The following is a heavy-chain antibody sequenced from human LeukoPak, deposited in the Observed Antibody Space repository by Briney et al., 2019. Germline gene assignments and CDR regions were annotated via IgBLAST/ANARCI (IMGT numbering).Heavy chain of an antibody. Sequence: GGSLRLSCAASGFTFSSYSMNWVRQAPGKGLEWVSYISSSSSTIYYADSVKGRFTISRDNSKNTLYLQMNSLRAEDTAVYYCAKDFDYWGQGTLVTVSS. CDR2: ISSSSSTI. CDR1: GFTFSSYS. J-gene: IGHJ4*02. CDR3: AKDFDY. V-gene: IGHV3-48*01.